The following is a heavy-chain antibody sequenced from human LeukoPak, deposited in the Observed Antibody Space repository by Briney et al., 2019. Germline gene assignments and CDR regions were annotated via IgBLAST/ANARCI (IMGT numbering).Heavy chain of an antibody. V-gene: IGHV3-11*06. J-gene: IGHJ4*02. CDR2: ISSSSSYI. CDR3: ARDMGGDCHDY. D-gene: IGHD2-21*02. Sequence: PGGSLRLSCAASGFSFSDYYMSWIRQAPGKGLEWVSSISSSSSYIYYADSVKGRFTISRDNAKNSLYLQMNSLRAEDTAVYYCARDMGGDCHDYWGQGTLVTVSS. CDR1: GFSFSDYY.